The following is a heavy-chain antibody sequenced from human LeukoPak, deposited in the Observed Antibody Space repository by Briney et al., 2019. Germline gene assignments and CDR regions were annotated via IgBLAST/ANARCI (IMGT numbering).Heavy chain of an antibody. Sequence: GGSLRLSCAASGFTFSSYSMNWVRQAPGKGLEWVSSISSSSSYIYYADSEKGRFTISRDNAKNSLYLQMNSLRAEDTAVYYCARGILPPMVRGDGDAFDIWGQGTMVTVSS. CDR2: ISSSSSYI. J-gene: IGHJ3*02. V-gene: IGHV3-21*01. CDR1: GFTFSSYS. D-gene: IGHD5-18*01. CDR3: ARGILPPMVRGDGDAFDI.